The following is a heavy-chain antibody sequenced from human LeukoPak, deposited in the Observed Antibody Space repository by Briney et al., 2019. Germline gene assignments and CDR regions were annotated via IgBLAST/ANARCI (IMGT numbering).Heavy chain of an antibody. D-gene: IGHD5-18*01. CDR2: IYSGGST. Sequence: PGGSLRLSCAASGFTVSSNYMSWVRQAPGKRLEWVSVIYSGGSTYYADSVKGRFTISRDNSKNTLYLQMNSLRAEDTAVYYCAGVDTAIQFDYWGQGTLVTVSS. V-gene: IGHV3-53*01. CDR3: AGVDTAIQFDY. J-gene: IGHJ4*02. CDR1: GFTVSSNY.